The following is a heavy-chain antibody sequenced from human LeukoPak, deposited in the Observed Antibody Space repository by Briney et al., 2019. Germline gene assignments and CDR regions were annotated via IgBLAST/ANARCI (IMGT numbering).Heavy chain of an antibody. V-gene: IGHV1-8*01. J-gene: IGHJ6*02. D-gene: IGHD3-3*01. Sequence: GASVKVSCKASGYTFTSYDINWVRQATGQGLGWMGWMNPNSGNTGYAQKFQGRVTMTRNTSISTAYMELSSLRSEDTAVYYCARAYDFWSTYYGMDVWGQGTTVTVSS. CDR2: MNPNSGNT. CDR3: ARAYDFWSTYYGMDV. CDR1: GYTFTSYD.